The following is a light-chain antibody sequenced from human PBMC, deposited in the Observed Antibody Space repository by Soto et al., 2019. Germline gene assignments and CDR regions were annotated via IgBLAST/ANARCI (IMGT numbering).Light chain of an antibody. CDR1: QSVSSSY. CDR2: GAS. CDR3: QQYGSSPALT. Sequence: EIVLTQSPGTLSLSPGERATLSCRASQSVSSSYLAWYQQKPGQAPRLLIYGASSRATGIPDRFSGRGSGTDFTLTISRLEPEDFAVYYCQQYGSSPALTFGGGTKVDIK. V-gene: IGKV3-20*01. J-gene: IGKJ4*01.